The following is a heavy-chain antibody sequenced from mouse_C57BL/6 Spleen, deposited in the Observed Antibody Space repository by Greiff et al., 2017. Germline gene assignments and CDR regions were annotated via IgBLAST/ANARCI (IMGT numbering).Heavy chain of an antibody. CDR3: ARGYGNYVEAMDY. CDR2: IDPSDSET. V-gene: IGHV1-52*01. J-gene: IGHJ4*01. D-gene: IGHD2-10*02. CDR1: GYTFTSYW. Sequence: VQLQQPGAELVRPGSSVKLSCKASGYTFTSYWMHWVKQRPIQGLEWIGNIDPSDSETTYNQKFKDKATLTVDKSSSTAYMQLSSLTSEDSAVYYCARGYGNYVEAMDYWGQGTSVTVSS.